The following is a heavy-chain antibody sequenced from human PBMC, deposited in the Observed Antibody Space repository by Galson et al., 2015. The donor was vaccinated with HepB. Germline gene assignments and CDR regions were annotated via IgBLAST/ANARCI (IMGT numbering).Heavy chain of an antibody. D-gene: IGHD2/OR15-2a*01. CDR2: ISSSSSTI. V-gene: IGHV3-48*01. Sequence: SLRLSCAASGFTFSSYSMNWVRQAPGKGLEWVSYISSSSSTIYYADSVKGRFTISRDNAKNSLYLQMNSLRAEDTAVYYCAREGEFLYMDVWGKGTTVTVSS. CDR3: AREGEFLYMDV. CDR1: GFTFSSYS. J-gene: IGHJ6*03.